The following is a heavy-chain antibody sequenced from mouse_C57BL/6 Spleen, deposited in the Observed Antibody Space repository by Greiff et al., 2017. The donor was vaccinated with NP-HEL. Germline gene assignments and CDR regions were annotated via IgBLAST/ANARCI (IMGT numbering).Heavy chain of an antibody. V-gene: IGHV1-69*01. CDR2: IDPSDSYT. J-gene: IGHJ1*03. CDR3: ARPSYYGSSYDWYFVV. CDR1: GYTFTSYW. D-gene: IGHD1-1*01. Sequence: QVQLQQPGAELVMPGASVKLSCKASGYTFTSYWMHWVKQRPGQGLEWIGEIDPSDSYTNYNQKFKGKSTLTVDKSSSTAYMQLSSLTSEDSAVYYCARPSYYGSSYDWYFVVWGTGTTVTVSS.